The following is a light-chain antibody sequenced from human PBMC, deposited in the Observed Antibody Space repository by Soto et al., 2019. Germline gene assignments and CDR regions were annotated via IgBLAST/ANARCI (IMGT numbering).Light chain of an antibody. Sequence: DIQMTQSPSTLSASVGDRVAITCRASQNISSRLAWYQQKPDEAPKLLIYDVSSLESGVPLRFGCSGSGTDFTLNISSLQPDDFATYYCQQCNTPFTFGGGTKVEIK. CDR2: DVS. CDR3: QQCNTPFT. CDR1: QNISSR. J-gene: IGKJ4*01. V-gene: IGKV1-5*01.